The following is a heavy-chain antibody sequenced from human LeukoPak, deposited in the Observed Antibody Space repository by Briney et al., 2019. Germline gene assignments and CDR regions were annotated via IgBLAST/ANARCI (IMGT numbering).Heavy chain of an antibody. J-gene: IGHJ6*03. CDR2: INHSGST. CDR1: GGSFSGYY. CDR3: ARESGDGYYYYYYMDV. Sequence: SETLSLTCAVYGGSFSGYYWSWIRQPPGKGLEWIGEINHSGSTNYNPSLKSRVTISVDTSKNQFSLKLSSVTAADTAVYYCARESGDGYYYYYYMDVWGKGTTVTVSS. V-gene: IGHV4-34*01. D-gene: IGHD7-27*01.